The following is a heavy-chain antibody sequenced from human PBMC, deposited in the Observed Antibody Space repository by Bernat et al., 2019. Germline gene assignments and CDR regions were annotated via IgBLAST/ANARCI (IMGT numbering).Heavy chain of an antibody. CDR1: GFTFSSYG. Sequence: QVQLVESGGGVVQPGRSLRLSCAASGFTFSSYGMHWVRQAPGKGLEWVAVISYDGSNKYYADSVKGRFTISRDKSKNTLYLQMNSLRAEDTAVYYCAKGDSSGWYYFDYWGQGTLVTVSS. CDR3: AKGDSSGWYYFDY. V-gene: IGHV3-30*18. J-gene: IGHJ4*02. CDR2: ISYDGSNK. D-gene: IGHD6-19*01.